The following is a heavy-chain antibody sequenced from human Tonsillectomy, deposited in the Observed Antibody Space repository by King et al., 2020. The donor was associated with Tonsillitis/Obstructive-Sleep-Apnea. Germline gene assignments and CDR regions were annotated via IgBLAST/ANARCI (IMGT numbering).Heavy chain of an antibody. Sequence: QLQESGPRLVKPSQTLSLNCTVSGDSISSGGYYWNWIRHHPGKGLEWIGYIYYGWNTYYKPSLKRRVTISVDTSKNQFSLKLSSVTAADTAVYYCARDSSPGNWRGFDYWGQGILVTVSS. CDR1: GDSISSGGYY. V-gene: IGHV4-31*03. D-gene: IGHD2-2*01. J-gene: IGHJ4*02. CDR2: IYYGWNT. CDR3: ARDSSPGNWRGFDY.